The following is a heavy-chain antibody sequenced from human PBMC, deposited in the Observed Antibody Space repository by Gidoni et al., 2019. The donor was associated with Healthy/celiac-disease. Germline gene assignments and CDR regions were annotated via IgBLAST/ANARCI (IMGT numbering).Heavy chain of an antibody. Sequence: EEQLVVSGGGLIQPGGSLRLSCAASGFTVSSKYMSWLRQAPGQGLEWVSVIYGGGRTYYGDSVKGRFTISRENSKNTLYLQMNSLRAEDTAVYYCATMVRGGWFDYWGQGTLGTVSS. D-gene: IGHD3-10*01. CDR3: ATMVRGGWFDY. V-gene: IGHV3-53*01. CDR1: GFTVSSKY. CDR2: IYGGGRT. J-gene: IGHJ4*02.